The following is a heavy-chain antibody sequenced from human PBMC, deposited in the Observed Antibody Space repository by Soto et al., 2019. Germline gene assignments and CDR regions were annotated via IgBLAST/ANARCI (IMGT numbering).Heavy chain of an antibody. V-gene: IGHV1-69*13. CDR3: ARDSKLYCSGGSCYSDAFDI. CDR2: IIPIFGTA. CDR1: GGTFSSYA. D-gene: IGHD2-15*01. Sequence: ASVKVSCKASGGTFSSYAISWVRQAPGQGLEWMGGIIPIFGTANYAQKFQGRVTITADESTSTAYMELSSLRSEDTAVYYCARDSKLYCSGGSCYSDAFDIWGQGTMVTVSS. J-gene: IGHJ3*02.